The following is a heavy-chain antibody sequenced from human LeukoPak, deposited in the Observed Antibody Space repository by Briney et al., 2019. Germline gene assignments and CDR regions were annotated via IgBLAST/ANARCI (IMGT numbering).Heavy chain of an antibody. Sequence: GESLKISCKASGYSFTSYWIGWVRQMPGKGLEWMGIIYPGDSDIRYSPSFQGQVTISADKSISTVYLQWSSLKASVTAMYYCARQNWASGDYWGQGTLVTVSS. CDR3: ARQNWASGDY. CDR1: GYSFTSYW. V-gene: IGHV5-51*01. J-gene: IGHJ4*02. CDR2: IYPGDSDI. D-gene: IGHD7-27*01.